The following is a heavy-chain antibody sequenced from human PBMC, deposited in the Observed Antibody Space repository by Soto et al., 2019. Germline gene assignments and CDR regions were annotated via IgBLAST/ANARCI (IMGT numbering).Heavy chain of an antibody. D-gene: IGHD6-25*01. V-gene: IGHV3-30*18. CDR3: AKDLVDSSADDGAYY. CDR1: GFTFSTYD. CDR2: ISSDGSNE. Sequence: QVQLVESGGGVVQPGRSLRLSCAASGFTFSTYDMHWVRQAPGKGLEWVAVISSDGSNEYYADSVKGRFTISRDNSKNTLYVQMNSMRAEDTAVYYCAKDLVDSSADDGAYYWGQGTLVTVSS. J-gene: IGHJ4*02.